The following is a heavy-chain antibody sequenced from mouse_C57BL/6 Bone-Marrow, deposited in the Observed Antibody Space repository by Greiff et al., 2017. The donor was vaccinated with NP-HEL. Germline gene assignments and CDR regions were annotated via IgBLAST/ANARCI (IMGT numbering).Heavy chain of an antibody. J-gene: IGHJ2*01. D-gene: IGHD1-1*01. V-gene: IGHV5-17*01. CDR3: ARHYYGSSYLYFDD. Sequence: EVMLVESGGGLVKPGGSLKLSCAASGFTFSDYGMHWVRQAPEKGLEWVAYISSGSSTIYYADTVKGRFTISRDNAKNTLFLQMTSLRSEDTAMYYCARHYYGSSYLYFDDWGKGTTLTVSS. CDR2: ISSGSSTI. CDR1: GFTFSDYG.